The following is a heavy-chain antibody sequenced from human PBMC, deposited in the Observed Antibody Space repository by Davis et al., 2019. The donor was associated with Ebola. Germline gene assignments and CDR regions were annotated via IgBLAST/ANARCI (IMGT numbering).Heavy chain of an antibody. CDR3: ARKGDGWSFDS. J-gene: IGHJ4*02. Sequence: GESLKISCTASGFNVSSNYMSWIRQAPGKGLEWVAVIYRGGNTYYVDSVKGRFTISRDNSKDTLELQMNSLRAEDTAVYYCARKGDGWSFDSWGQGALVTVSS. CDR2: IYRGGNT. D-gene: IGHD2-15*01. V-gene: IGHV3-53*01. CDR1: GFNVSSNY.